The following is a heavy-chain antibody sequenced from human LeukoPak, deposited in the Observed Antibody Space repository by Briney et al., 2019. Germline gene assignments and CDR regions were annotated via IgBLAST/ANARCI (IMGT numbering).Heavy chain of an antibody. Sequence: GCLRLSCAASGFTFSNYAMNWVRQAPGEGLEWVSSISGSGGSTYFAGSVKGRVTISRDNSKNTMYMQMNSLRAENTAGYYCAKGAKNYDSWSFDYWGQGSLVTVSS. V-gene: IGHV3-23*01. CDR3: AKGAKNYDSWSFDY. CDR1: GFTFSNYA. J-gene: IGHJ4*02. CDR2: ISGSGGST. D-gene: IGHD3-3*01.